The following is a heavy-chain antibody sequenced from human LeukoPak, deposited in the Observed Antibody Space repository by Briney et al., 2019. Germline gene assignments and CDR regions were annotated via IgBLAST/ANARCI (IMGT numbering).Heavy chain of an antibody. V-gene: IGHV3-33*01. J-gene: IGHJ6*02. D-gene: IGHD5-18*01. CDR3: ARKNSYGPGGMDV. CDR2: IWYDGSNK. CDR1: GFTFSSYG. Sequence: GRSLRLSCAASGFTFSSYGMHWVRQAPGKGLEWVAVIWYDGSNKYYADSVKGRFTTSRDNSKNTLYLQMNSLRAEDTAVYYCARKNSYGPGGMDVWGQGTTVTVSS.